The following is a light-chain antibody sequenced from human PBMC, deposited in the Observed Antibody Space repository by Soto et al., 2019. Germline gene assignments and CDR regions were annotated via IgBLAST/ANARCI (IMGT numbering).Light chain of an antibody. CDR2: AAS. CDR3: QQSYSMPYT. J-gene: IGKJ2*01. CDR1: QNIATY. Sequence: DVQMTQSPSSLSASVGDRVTITCRTSQNIATYLNWYQHKPGRAPNLLIYAASSLQSGVPSRFSGSGSGTDFTLTISSLQPEDCATYYCQQSYSMPYTFGQGTRLEIK. V-gene: IGKV1-39*01.